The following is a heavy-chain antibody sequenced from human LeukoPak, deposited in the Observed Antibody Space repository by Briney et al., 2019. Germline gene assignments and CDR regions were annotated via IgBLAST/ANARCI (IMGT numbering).Heavy chain of an antibody. CDR2: INAGNGNT. J-gene: IGHJ4*02. CDR1: VYTFTSYA. Sequence: ASVKVSSKASVYTFTSYAMHWVRQAPGQRLEWMGWINAGNGNTKYSQEFQGRVTITRDTSASTAYMELSSLRSEDMAVYYCARGGELGYYFDYWGQGTLVTVSS. D-gene: IGHD1-26*01. V-gene: IGHV1-3*03. CDR3: ARGGELGYYFDY.